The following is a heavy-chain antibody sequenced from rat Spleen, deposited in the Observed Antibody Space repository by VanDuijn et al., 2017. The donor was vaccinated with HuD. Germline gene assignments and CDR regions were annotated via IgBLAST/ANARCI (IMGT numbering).Heavy chain of an antibody. CDR1: GFTFSRYW. Sequence: EVQLAETGGGLVQPGRSLKLSCVASGFTFSRYWMYWVRQAPGKGLEWVSSIGPGGGDTYYRDSVKGRFTISRDNAKSTLYLQMDSLRSEDTATYYCIRSSPYFFDYWGQGVMVTVSS. CDR3: IRSSPYFFDY. J-gene: IGHJ2*01. CDR2: IGPGGGDT. V-gene: IGHV5-58*01.